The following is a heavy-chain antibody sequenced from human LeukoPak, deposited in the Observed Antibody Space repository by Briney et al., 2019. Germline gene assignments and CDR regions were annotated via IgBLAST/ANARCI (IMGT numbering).Heavy chain of an antibody. V-gene: IGHV4-34*01. CDR2: IDHSGST. CDR1: GGSFSGYY. D-gene: IGHD3-16*02. Sequence: SETLSLTCAVYGGSFSGYYWSWIRQPPGKGLEWIGEIDHSGSTNYNPSLKSRVTISVDTSKNQFSLKLSSVTAADTAVYYCARGPYDYVWGSYRQDDAFDIWGQGTMVTVSS. J-gene: IGHJ3*02. CDR3: ARGPYDYVWGSYRQDDAFDI.